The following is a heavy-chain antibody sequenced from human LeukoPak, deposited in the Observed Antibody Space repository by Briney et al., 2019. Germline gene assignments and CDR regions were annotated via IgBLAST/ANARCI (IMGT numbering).Heavy chain of an antibody. CDR1: GGTFISYA. CDR2: IIPIFGTA. CDR3: ARVVVVVAAKGRYYYYGMDV. Sequence: SVKVSCKASGGTFISYAISWVRQAPGQGLEWMGGIIPIFGTANYAQKFQGRVTITADESTSTAYMELSSLRSEDTAVYYCARVVVVVAAKGRYYYYGMDVWGQGTTVTVSS. J-gene: IGHJ6*02. D-gene: IGHD2-15*01. V-gene: IGHV1-69*13.